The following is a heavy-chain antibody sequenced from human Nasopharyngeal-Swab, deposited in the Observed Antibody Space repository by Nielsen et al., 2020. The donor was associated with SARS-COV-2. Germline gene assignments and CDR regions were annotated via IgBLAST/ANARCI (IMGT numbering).Heavy chain of an antibody. CDR1: GGPISSSNW. CDR2: IYHSGST. Sequence: GSLRLSCAVSGGPISSSNWWSLVRQPPGKGLEWIGEIYHSGSTNYNPSLKSRVTISVGKSKTQFSLKLSSVTAADTAVYYCARVWQQLVPYYYYYYMDVWGKGTTVTVSS. J-gene: IGHJ6*03. D-gene: IGHD6-13*01. CDR3: ARVWQQLVPYYYYYYMDV. V-gene: IGHV4-4*02.